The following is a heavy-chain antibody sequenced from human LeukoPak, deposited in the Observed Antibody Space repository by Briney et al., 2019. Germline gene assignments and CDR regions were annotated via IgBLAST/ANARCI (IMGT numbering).Heavy chain of an antibody. D-gene: IGHD2-2*01. Sequence: GASVKVSCKASGYTFTGYYMHWVRQAPGQGLEWMGWINPNSGGTNYAQKFQGRVTMIRDTSISTAYIELSRLRSDDTAVYYCARDWEDIVVVPAAVRYYYYYMDVWGKGTTVTVSS. CDR3: ARDWEDIVVVPAAVRYYYYYMDV. V-gene: IGHV1-2*02. J-gene: IGHJ6*03. CDR1: GYTFTGYY. CDR2: INPNSGGT.